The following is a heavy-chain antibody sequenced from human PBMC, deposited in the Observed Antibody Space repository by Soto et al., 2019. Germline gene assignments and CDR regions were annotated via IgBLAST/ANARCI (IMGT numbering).Heavy chain of an antibody. CDR3: ESRDPGTSVDY. V-gene: IGHV4-4*02. D-gene: IGHD1-7*01. J-gene: IGHJ4*02. CDR1: GGSFTSNNW. Sequence: SETLSLTCAVSGGSFTSNNWWTWVRQPPGQGLEWIGEIYRTGSTNYNPSLKSRVTISLDKSENQFSLKVTSLTAADTAVYYCESRDPGTSVDYWGQGTLVTASS. CDR2: IYRTGST.